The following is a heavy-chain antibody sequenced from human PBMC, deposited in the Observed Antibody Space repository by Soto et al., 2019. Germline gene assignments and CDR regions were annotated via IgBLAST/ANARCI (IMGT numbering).Heavy chain of an antibody. CDR3: FGDGGNSE. V-gene: IGHV3-53*01. CDR1: GFSVSGYH. D-gene: IGHD2-21*01. Sequence: EVQLVESGGGVIQPGGSQRLSCAASGFSVSGYHVSWVRQAPGRGLELVSSLYGNGDIYYGDSVRGRFTIVRDNSKNTVNLQMKSLRIEDTAFYYCFGDGGNSEGGQGTLVTVSS. CDR2: LYGNGDI. J-gene: IGHJ4*02.